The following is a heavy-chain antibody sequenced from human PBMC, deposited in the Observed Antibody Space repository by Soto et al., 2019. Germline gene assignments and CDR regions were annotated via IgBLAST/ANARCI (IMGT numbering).Heavy chain of an antibody. D-gene: IGHD2-8*01. CDR3: ASEAGNTKEGYGMDV. V-gene: IGHV1-69*02. CDR2: IIPIIGIA. J-gene: IGHJ6*02. CDR1: GGTFSSYT. Sequence: QVQLVQSGAEVKKPGSSVKVSCKASGGTFSSYTISWVRQAPGQGLEWMGRIIPIIGIANYAQKFQGRVTITADKSTSTAYMELSSLRSEDTAVYYCASEAGNTKEGYGMDVWGQGTTVTVSS.